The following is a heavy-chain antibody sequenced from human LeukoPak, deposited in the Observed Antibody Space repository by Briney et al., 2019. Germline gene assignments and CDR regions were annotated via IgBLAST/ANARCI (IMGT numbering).Heavy chain of an antibody. D-gene: IGHD3-10*01. CDR2: IYPGDSDT. V-gene: IGHV5-51*01. CDR3: ARQTRDGSGSRGYSFDF. Sequence: GESLKISCEGSGYIFTSNWIGWVRQMPGKGLEWMGFIYPGDSDTRYSPSFEGQVTISADKSISTAYLQWNSLKASDTAMYFCARQTRDGSGSRGYSFDFWGQGTLVTVSS. CDR1: GYIFTSNW. J-gene: IGHJ4*02.